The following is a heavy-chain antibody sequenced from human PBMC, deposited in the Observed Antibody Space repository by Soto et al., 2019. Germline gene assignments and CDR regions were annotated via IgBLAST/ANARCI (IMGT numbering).Heavy chain of an antibody. CDR2: IYYSGNT. J-gene: IGHJ2*01. Sequence: PSETLSLTCNVSGDSIRSYYWSWIRQPPGRGLEWIGYIYYSGNTDYNPSLKSRVTTSVDTSKNHFSLKLKSVTAADTAVYYCARYGASGSRRYWYFDLWGRGTLVTVSS. V-gene: IGHV4-59*01. D-gene: IGHD6-13*01. CDR1: GDSIRSYY. CDR3: ARYGASGSRRYWYFDL.